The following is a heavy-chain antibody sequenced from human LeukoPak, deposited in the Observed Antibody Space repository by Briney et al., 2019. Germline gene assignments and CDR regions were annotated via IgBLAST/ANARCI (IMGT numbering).Heavy chain of an antibody. CDR2: ISGAADT. CDR3: AKPGDGYNFRFDY. Sequence: PGDPLRLFCAASGFTFSSYAMSWVRQAPGKGLEWVSAISGAADTYYADSVKGRFTISRDNSKNTLYLQINSLRAEDTATYYCAKPGDGYNFRFDYWGQGTLVTVSS. D-gene: IGHD5-24*01. J-gene: IGHJ4*02. V-gene: IGHV3-23*01. CDR1: GFTFSSYA.